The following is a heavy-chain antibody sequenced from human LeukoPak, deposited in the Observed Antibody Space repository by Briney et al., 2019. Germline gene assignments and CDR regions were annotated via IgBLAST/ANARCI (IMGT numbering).Heavy chain of an antibody. CDR2: ISGSGGST. J-gene: IGHJ4*02. V-gene: IGHV3-23*01. CDR3: AKMDTAMVAPGHYFDY. CDR1: GFTFSSYA. Sequence: GGSLRLSCAASGFTFSSYAMSWVRQAPGKGVEWVSAISGSGGSTYYADSVKGRFTISRDNSKNTLYLQMNSLRAEDTAVYYCAKMDTAMVAPGHYFDYWGQGTLVTVCS. D-gene: IGHD5-18*01.